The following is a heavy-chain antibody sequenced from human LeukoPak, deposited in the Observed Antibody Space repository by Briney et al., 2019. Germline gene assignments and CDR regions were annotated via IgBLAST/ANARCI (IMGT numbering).Heavy chain of an antibody. J-gene: IGHJ5*02. Sequence: GASVKVSCKASGYTFTGYYMHWVRQAPGQGLEWMGWINPNSGGTSYAQKFQGRVTMTRDTSISTAYMELSRLRSDDTAVYYCARGVMYSSGWYDYNWFDPWGQGTLVTVSS. V-gene: IGHV1-2*02. CDR2: INPNSGGT. CDR1: GYTFTGYY. CDR3: ARGVMYSSGWYDYNWFDP. D-gene: IGHD6-19*01.